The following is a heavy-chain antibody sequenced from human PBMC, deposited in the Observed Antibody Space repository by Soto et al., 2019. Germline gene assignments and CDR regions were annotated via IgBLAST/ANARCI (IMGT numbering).Heavy chain of an antibody. V-gene: IGHV1-69*13. CDR1: GGTFSSYA. J-gene: IGHJ4*02. CDR2: IIPIFGTA. D-gene: IGHD3-22*01. CDR3: ARDREDYYDSSGYSDFNSENDY. Sequence: SVKVSCKASGGTFSSYAISWVRQAPGQGLEWMGGIIPIFGTANYAQKFQGRVTITADESTSTAYMELSSLRSEDTAVYYCARDREDYYDSSGYSDFNSENDYWGQGTLVTVSS.